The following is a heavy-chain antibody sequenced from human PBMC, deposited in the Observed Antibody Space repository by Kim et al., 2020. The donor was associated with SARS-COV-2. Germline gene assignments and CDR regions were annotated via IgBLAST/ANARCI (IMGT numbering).Heavy chain of an antibody. CDR1: GGTFSSYA. Sequence: SVKVSCKASGGTFSSYAISWVRQAPGQGLEWMGGIIPIFGTANYAQKFQGRVTITADESTSTAYMELSSLRSEDTAVYYCARDDPDLGDYYGSGSYGGVYYYYGMDVWGQGTTVTVSS. CDR2: IIPIFGTA. D-gene: IGHD3-10*01. CDR3: ARDDPDLGDYYGSGSYGGVYYYYGMDV. J-gene: IGHJ6*02. V-gene: IGHV1-69*13.